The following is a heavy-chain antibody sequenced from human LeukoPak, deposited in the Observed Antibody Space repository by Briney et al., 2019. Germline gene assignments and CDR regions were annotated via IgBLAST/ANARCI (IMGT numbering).Heavy chain of an antibody. CDR2: IRSSGPSI. J-gene: IGHJ4*02. D-gene: IGHD6-13*01. Sequence: GGSLRLSCAASGFSFSNYSMIWVRQAPGKGLEWVSYIRSSGPSIYYAGSVKGRFTISRDNAKNSLYLQMNSLRAEDTAVYYCARDGPAAGTEVDYWGQGTLVTVSS. V-gene: IGHV3-21*01. CDR3: ARDGPAAGTEVDY. CDR1: GFSFSNYS.